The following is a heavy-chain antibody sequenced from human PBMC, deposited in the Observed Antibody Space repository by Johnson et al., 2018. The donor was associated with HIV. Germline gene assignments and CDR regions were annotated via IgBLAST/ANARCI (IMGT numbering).Heavy chain of an antibody. Sequence: VQLVESGGGVVQPGGSLRLSCAASGFTSGDYSMNWVRQAPGRGLEWVGFIRSKAYGGTPEYAASVTGRFTISGDESRNIAYLQMDSLKTEDTAVYYCTTDLLRWLQGENAFDIWGQGTMVTVSS. CDR3: TTDLLRWLQGENAFDI. V-gene: IGHV3-49*04. J-gene: IGHJ3*02. CDR1: GFTSGDYS. CDR2: IRSKAYGGTP. D-gene: IGHD5-24*01.